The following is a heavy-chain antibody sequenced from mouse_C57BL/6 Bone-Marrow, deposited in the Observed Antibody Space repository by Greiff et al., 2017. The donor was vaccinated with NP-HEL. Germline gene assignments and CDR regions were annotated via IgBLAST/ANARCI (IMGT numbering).Heavy chain of an antibody. V-gene: IGHV1-64*01. CDR1: GYTFTSYW. J-gene: IGHJ3*01. D-gene: IGHD2-5*01. CDR2: IHPNSGST. Sequence: VQLQQPGAELVKPGASVKLSCKASGYTFTSYWMHWVKQRPGQGLEWIGMIHPNSGSTNYNEKFKSKATLTVDKSSSTAYMQLSSLTSEDSAVYYCARGAYYSNYGAYWCQGTLVTVSA. CDR3: ARGAYYSNYGAY.